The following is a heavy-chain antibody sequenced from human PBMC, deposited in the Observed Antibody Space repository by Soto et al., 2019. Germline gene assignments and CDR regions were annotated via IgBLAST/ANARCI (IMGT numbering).Heavy chain of an antibody. V-gene: IGHV1-46*01. CDR3: ARYDYNGYYFDY. Sequence: QVQLVQSGAEVKKPGASVKVSCKASGYTFSTYYMHWVRQAPGQRYEWMGIINPIGGITTYAQKLQGSVTITRDTSTTSVNIEPSSLKSEDTAVYYCARYDYNGYYFDYWGQGTLVTVSS. J-gene: IGHJ4*02. D-gene: IGHD4-4*01. CDR1: GYTFSTYY. CDR2: INPIGGIT.